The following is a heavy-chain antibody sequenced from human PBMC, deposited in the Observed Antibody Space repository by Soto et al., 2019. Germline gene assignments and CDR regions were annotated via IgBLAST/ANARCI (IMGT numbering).Heavy chain of an antibody. Sequence: QVHLVQSGAEVKKPGASVKVSCKASGYTFTSYGITWVRQAPGQGLEWMGWISAHNGNTDYAQKLQGRGIVTRDTSTSPAYMELRGLISDDTAVYYCARGRYGDYWGQGALVTVSS. D-gene: IGHD1-1*01. CDR2: ISAHNGNT. V-gene: IGHV1-18*01. J-gene: IGHJ4*02. CDR1: GYTFTSYG. CDR3: ARGRYGDY.